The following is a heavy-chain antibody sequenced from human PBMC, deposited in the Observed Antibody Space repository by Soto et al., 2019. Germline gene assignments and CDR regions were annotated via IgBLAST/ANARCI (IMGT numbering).Heavy chain of an antibody. D-gene: IGHD2-2*02. Sequence: QVQLVQSGAEVKKPGSSVKVSCKASGGTFSSYAISWVRQAPGQALEWMGGIIPIFGTASYAQKSQGRVTITPEHSPSTAYLELSSLRSEATAVYYCASHGLVAVPADIFRSAGREYYSYGMDVWGQGTTVTPSS. CDR1: GGTFSSYA. J-gene: IGHJ6*02. V-gene: IGHV1-69*01. CDR3: ASHGLVAVPADIFRSAGREYYSYGMDV. CDR2: IIPIFGTA.